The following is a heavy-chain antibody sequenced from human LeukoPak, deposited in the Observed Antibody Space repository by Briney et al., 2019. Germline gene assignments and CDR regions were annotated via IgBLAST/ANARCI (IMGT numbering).Heavy chain of an antibody. D-gene: IGHD1-26*01. CDR1: GFTFSSYS. Sequence: PGGSLRLSCAASGFTFSSYSMNWVRQAPGKGLEWVSSISSSSSYIYYADSVKGRFTISRDNAKSSLYLQMNSLRAEDTAVYYCAREVGSCYDYWGQGTLVTVSS. CDR2: ISSSSSYI. CDR3: AREVGSCYDY. J-gene: IGHJ4*02. V-gene: IGHV3-21*01.